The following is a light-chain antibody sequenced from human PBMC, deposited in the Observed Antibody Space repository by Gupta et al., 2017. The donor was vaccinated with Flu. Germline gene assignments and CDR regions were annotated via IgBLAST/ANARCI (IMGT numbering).Light chain of an antibody. Sequence: EIELTQSPGTLSLSPGERATLSCRASQSVSSNFLAWYQQKPGQAPRLLIYGASSRATGIPDRFSGSGSGTEFTLTISRLEPEDFAVYYCQQEGSSPYTFGQGTKMDIK. CDR2: GAS. V-gene: IGKV3-20*01. CDR3: QQEGSSPYT. J-gene: IGKJ2*01. CDR1: QSVSSNF.